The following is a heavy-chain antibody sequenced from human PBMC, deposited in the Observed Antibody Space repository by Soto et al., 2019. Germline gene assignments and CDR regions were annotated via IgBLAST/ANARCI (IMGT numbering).Heavy chain of an antibody. CDR3: APWFGAFDY. V-gene: IGHV3-30*03. Sequence: QVQLVESGGGVVQPGRSLRLSCAASGFTFSSYGMHWVRQAPGKGLEWVAVISYDGSNKYYADSVKGRFTISRDNSKNPLYLQMNSLSAEATAVYYCAPWFGAFDYWGQGTLVTVSS. CDR1: GFTFSSYG. CDR2: ISYDGSNK. J-gene: IGHJ4*02. D-gene: IGHD3-10*01.